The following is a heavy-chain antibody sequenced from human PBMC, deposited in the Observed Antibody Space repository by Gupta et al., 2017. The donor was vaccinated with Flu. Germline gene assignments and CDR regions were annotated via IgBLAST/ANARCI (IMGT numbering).Heavy chain of an antibody. CDR3: AKDPSVAAVYYFDY. CDR1: GSPFSTYA. V-gene: IGHV3-30*18. Sequence: QVQLLESGGGVVQPGGSLRLLCQASGSPFSTYAMHWVRQAPGKGLEWVAVIARDGSNKHHADSVKGRFTISRDNSKSTLYLQMNSLRTEDTAVYYCAKDPSVAAVYYFDYWGQGTLVTVSS. CDR2: IARDGSNK. J-gene: IGHJ4*02. D-gene: IGHD6-13*01.